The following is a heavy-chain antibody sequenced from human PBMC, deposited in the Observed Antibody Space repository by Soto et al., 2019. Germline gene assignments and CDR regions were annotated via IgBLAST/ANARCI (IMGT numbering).Heavy chain of an antibody. J-gene: IGHJ3*02. CDR1: GFTFSNAW. V-gene: IGHV3-15*01. CDR3: TTDGTKRTYSSVWAPGGDAFDI. D-gene: IGHD6-19*01. CDR2: IKSKTDGGTT. Sequence: GGSLRLSCAASGFTFSNAWMSWVRQAPGKGLEWVGRIKSKTDGGTTDYAAPVKGRFIISRDDSKNTLYLQMNSLKTEDTAVYYCTTDGTKRTYSSVWAPGGDAFDIWGQGTMVTVSS.